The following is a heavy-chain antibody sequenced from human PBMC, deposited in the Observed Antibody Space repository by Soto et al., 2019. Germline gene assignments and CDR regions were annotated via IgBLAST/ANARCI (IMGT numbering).Heavy chain of an antibody. D-gene: IGHD2-8*01. Sequence: SETLSVTCAVYDGSCSGYYWSWIRQHPGKGLEWIGEINHSGSTNYNPSLKSRVTISVDTSKNQFSLKLSSVTAADTAVYYCARLLMNTYYYYYYGMDVWGQGTTVTVSS. CDR3: ARLLMNTYYYYYYGMDV. CDR1: DGSCSGYY. CDR2: INHSGST. V-gene: IGHV4-34*01. J-gene: IGHJ6*02.